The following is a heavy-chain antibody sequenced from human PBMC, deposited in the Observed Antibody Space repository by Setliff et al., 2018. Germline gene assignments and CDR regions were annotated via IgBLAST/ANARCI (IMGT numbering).Heavy chain of an antibody. Sequence: GGSLRLSCAGSGFTFSSYWMSWVRQAPGKGLEWVANIKEDGSETYYGGSVKGRFTISRDNSKNTLYLQMNSLRPEDTAVYYCARTCSGSGCYAGLESWGQGTPVTVSS. D-gene: IGHD2-15*01. J-gene: IGHJ4*02. CDR2: IKEDGSET. CDR3: ARTCSGSGCYAGLES. CDR1: GFTFSSYW. V-gene: IGHV3-7*01.